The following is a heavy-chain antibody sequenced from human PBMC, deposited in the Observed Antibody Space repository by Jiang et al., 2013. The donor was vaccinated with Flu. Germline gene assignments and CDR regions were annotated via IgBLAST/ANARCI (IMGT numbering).Heavy chain of an antibody. CDR3: AREVDRGIADY. V-gene: IGHV4-4*06. J-gene: IGHJ4*02. Sequence: SRVTMSVDTSKNQFSLKLSSVTAADTAVYYCAREVDRGIADYWGQGTLVTVSS. D-gene: IGHD3-16*02.